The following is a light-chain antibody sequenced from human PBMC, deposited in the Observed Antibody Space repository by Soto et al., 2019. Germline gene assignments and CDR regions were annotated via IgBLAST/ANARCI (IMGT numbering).Light chain of an antibody. J-gene: IGLJ2*01. CDR1: SGYRNYK. V-gene: IGLV9-49*01. CDR2: VGTGGIVG. CDR3: GADHGSGSNFVV. Sequence: QLVLTQPPSASASLGASVTLTCTLSSGYRNYKVDWYQQRPGKGPRFVMRVGTGGIVGSKGDGIPDRFSVLGSGLNRNLTXXXXQXEXEXDXHCGADHGSGSNFVVFGGGTKLTVL.